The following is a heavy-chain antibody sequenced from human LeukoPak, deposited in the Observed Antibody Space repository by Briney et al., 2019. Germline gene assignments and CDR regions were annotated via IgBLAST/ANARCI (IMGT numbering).Heavy chain of an antibody. CDR1: GYTFTSYD. Sequence: ASVKVSFKASGYTFTSYDINWVRQATGQGLEWMGWMNPNSGNTGEAQKFQGRVTMTRNTSISTAYMELSSLRSEDSAVYYCARVYYDLNAFDIWGQGTMVTVSS. V-gene: IGHV1-8*01. J-gene: IGHJ3*02. CDR2: MNPNSGNT. D-gene: IGHD3-22*01. CDR3: ARVYYDLNAFDI.